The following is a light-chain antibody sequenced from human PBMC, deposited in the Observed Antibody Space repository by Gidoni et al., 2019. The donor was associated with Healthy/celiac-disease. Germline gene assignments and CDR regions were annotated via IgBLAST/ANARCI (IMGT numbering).Light chain of an antibody. CDR1: NFGSKS. CDR2: YDS. CDR3: QVWDSSSDRV. Sequence: SYVLTQPPSVSVAPGKTARITCGGNNFGSKSVHWYQHKPGQAPVLVIYYDSDRPSGIPERFSGSNSGNTATLTISRVEAGDEADYYCQVWDSSSDRVFGGGTKLTVL. V-gene: IGLV3-21*04. J-gene: IGLJ3*02.